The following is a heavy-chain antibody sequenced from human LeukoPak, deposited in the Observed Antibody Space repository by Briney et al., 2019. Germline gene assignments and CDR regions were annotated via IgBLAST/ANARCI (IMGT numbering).Heavy chain of an antibody. CDR1: GFTFSIYG. CDR3: ARDPAAWFGDIWFDP. V-gene: IGHV3-30*02. Sequence: GGSLRLSCAASGFTFSIYGMHWVRHAPGKGLDGVAFTLYDGSNKYYADSVKGRFPISRDNAKNSLYLQMTSLRAEDTAVYYCARDPAAWFGDIWFDPWGQGTLVTVSS. J-gene: IGHJ5*02. CDR2: TLYDGSNK. D-gene: IGHD3-10*01.